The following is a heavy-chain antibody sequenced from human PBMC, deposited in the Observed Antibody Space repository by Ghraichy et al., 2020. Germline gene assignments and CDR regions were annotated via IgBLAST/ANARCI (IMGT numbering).Heavy chain of an antibody. CDR3: ASRFSVMFFDY. D-gene: IGHD2-8*01. V-gene: IGHV4-4*02. J-gene: IGHJ4*02. Sequence: SETLSLTCAVSGASISGANWWNWVRQPPGKGLEWIGEIYHSGGTNYNPSLKSRVTMSVDKSKNQFSLSLNSVTAADTAVYYCASRFSVMFFDYWGQGALVTVSS. CDR2: IYHSGGT. CDR1: GASISGANW.